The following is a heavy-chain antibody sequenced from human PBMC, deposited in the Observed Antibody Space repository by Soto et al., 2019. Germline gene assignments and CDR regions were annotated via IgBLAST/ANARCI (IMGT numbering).Heavy chain of an antibody. V-gene: IGHV3-7*05. J-gene: IGHJ6*02. Sequence: GGSLRLSCAASEFTFSNHWVTWVRQAPVKGLEWVAHINPDGSDKDFLDSVKGRFTISRDNAKSSLSLQMNSLRVEDTAVYYCERGHYGLDVWGQGTTVTVS. CDR1: EFTFSNHW. CDR2: INPDGSDK. CDR3: ERGHYGLDV.